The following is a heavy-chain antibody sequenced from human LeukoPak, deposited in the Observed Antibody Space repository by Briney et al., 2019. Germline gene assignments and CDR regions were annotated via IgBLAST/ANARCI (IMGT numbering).Heavy chain of an antibody. D-gene: IGHD2/OR15-2a*01. J-gene: IGHJ5*02. CDR2: ITNSGSTI. CDR1: GFTFSSYA. CDR3: ARDSISAALFDL. V-gene: IGHV3-48*02. Sequence: PGGSLRLSCAASGFTFSSYAMNWVRQAPGKGPEWISYITNSGSTIYYAASVKGRFTISRDNAKNSLVLQMNSLRDEDSAVYYCARDSISAALFDLWGQGTLITVSS.